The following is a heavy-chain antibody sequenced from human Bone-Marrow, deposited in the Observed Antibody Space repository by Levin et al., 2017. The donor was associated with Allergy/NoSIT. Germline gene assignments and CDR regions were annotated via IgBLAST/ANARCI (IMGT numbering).Heavy chain of an antibody. D-gene: IGHD6-13*01. Sequence: ASVKVSYKASGYTFTDYYMHWVRQAPGQGLEWMGWINPNSDSALYAQKFQGRVTMTRDTSITTVYMELNRLRSDDTAVYYCARGAAAAGLNYFDYWGQGTLVTVSS. CDR1: GYTFTDYY. V-gene: IGHV1-2*02. J-gene: IGHJ4*02. CDR3: ARGAAAAGLNYFDY. CDR2: INPNSDSA.